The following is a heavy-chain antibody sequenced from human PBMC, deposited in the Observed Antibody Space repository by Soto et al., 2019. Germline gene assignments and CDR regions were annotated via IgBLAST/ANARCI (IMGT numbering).Heavy chain of an antibody. CDR2: ISGSGGST. CDR3: AKLLSPDNWFDP. V-gene: IGHV3-23*01. J-gene: IGHJ5*02. Sequence: GGSLRLSCAASGFTFSSYAMSWVRQAPGKGLEWVSAISGSGGSTYYADSVKGRFTISRDNSKNTLYLQMNSLRAEDAAVYYCAKLLSPDNWFDPWGQGTLVTVSS. CDR1: GFTFSSYA.